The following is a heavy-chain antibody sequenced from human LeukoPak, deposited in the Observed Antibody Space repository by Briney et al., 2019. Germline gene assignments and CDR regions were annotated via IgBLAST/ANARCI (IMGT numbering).Heavy chain of an antibody. V-gene: IGHV3-30*18. Sequence: GRSLRLSCAASGFTFSSYGMHWVRQAPGKGLEWVAVISYDGSNKYYADSVKGRFTISRDNSKNTLYLQMNSLRAEDTAVYYCAKDSHGDYSFDYWGQGTLVTVPS. CDR1: GFTFSSYG. CDR3: AKDSHGDYSFDY. J-gene: IGHJ4*02. D-gene: IGHD4-17*01. CDR2: ISYDGSNK.